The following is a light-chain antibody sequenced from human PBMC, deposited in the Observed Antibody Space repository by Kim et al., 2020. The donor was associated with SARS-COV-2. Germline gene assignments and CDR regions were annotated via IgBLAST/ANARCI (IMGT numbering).Light chain of an antibody. V-gene: IGKV1-39*01. J-gene: IGKJ4*01. CDR1: QNINSF. CDR3: QQSHTAPLLT. Sequence: SVGDRVTITCRASQNINSFWNWDQQRPGKAPKLLIYAASTLQIGVPSRFSGSGAGTDFTLTITSLQPEDFATFYCQQSHTAPLLTFGGGTKVDIK. CDR2: AAS.